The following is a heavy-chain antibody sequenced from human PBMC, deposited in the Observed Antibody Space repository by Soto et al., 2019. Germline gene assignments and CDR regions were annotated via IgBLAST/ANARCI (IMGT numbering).Heavy chain of an antibody. CDR1: GGSISSYY. CDR3: ARFLRLGLYNWFDP. V-gene: IGHV4-59*01. Sequence: SETLSLTCTVSGGSISSYYWSWIRQPPGKGLEWIGYIYYSGSTNYNPPLKSRVTISVDTSKNQFSLKLSSVTAADTAVYYCARFLRLGLYNWFDPWGQGTLVTVSS. J-gene: IGHJ5*02. CDR2: IYYSGST. D-gene: IGHD2-2*01.